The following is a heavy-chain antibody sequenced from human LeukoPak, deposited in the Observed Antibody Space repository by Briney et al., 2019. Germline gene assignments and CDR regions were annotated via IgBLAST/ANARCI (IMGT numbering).Heavy chain of an antibody. Sequence: GGSLRLSCAASGFTFSSYSMNWVRQAPGKGQGWVSSISSSSSYIYYADSVKGRFTISRDNAKNSLYLQMNSLRAEDTAVYYCARASGYSYGDYWGQGTLVTVSS. J-gene: IGHJ4*02. V-gene: IGHV3-21*01. CDR2: ISSSSSYI. D-gene: IGHD5-18*01. CDR3: ARASGYSYGDY. CDR1: GFTFSSYS.